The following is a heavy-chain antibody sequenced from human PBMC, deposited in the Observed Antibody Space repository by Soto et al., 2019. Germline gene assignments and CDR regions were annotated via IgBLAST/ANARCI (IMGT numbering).Heavy chain of an antibody. V-gene: IGHV4-34*01. Sequence: SETLSLTCAVYGGSFSGYYWSWIRQPPGKGLEWIGEINHSGSTNYNPSLKSRVTISVGTSKNQFSLKLSSVTAADTAVYYCARGPSYYYGSGSPPLGYWGQGTLVTSPQ. J-gene: IGHJ4*02. CDR2: INHSGST. D-gene: IGHD3-10*01. CDR3: ARGPSYYYGSGSPPLGY. CDR1: GGSFSGYY.